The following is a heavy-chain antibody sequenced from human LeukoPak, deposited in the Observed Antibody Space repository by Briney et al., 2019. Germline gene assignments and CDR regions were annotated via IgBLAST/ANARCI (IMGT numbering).Heavy chain of an antibody. CDR1: GGSISSYY. Sequence: SETLSLTCTVSGGSISSYYWSWIRQPPGKGLEWIGYIYYSGSTNYNPSLKSRVTISVDTSKNQFSLKLSSVTAADTAVYYCARGPLGIRVDYCGQGTLVTVSS. D-gene: IGHD7-27*01. CDR3: ARGPLGIRVDY. CDR2: IYYSGST. V-gene: IGHV4-59*01. J-gene: IGHJ4*02.